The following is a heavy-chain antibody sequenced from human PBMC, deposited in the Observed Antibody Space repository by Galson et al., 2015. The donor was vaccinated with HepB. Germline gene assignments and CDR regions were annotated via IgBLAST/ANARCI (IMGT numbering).Heavy chain of an antibody. Sequence: SLRLSCAASGITFSYYAMSWVRQAPGKGLEWVSSITGSGDNTYNADSVKGRFTISRDNSKNTVYQQMNSLRADDTAVYYCAKMGGPQLVGYYYYGMDVWGQGTTVTVSS. V-gene: IGHV3-23*01. CDR1: GITFSYYA. D-gene: IGHD3-3*01. CDR3: AKMGGPQLVGYYYYGMDV. J-gene: IGHJ6*02. CDR2: ITGSGDNT.